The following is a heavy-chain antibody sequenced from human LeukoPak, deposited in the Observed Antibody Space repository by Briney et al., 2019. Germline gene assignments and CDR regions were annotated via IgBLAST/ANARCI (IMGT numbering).Heavy chain of an antibody. CDR1: GFTFTNYA. CDR2: ISGNGVTT. J-gene: IGHJ4*02. V-gene: IGHV3-23*01. CDR3: ARVPGSYYVDFDY. Sequence: PGGSLRLSCAASGFTFTNYAMSWVRQAPGKGQEWVSGISGNGVTTYYADSVRGRFTVSKDNSENTLYLRMNSLRAEDTAVYYCARVPGSYYVDFDYWGQGTLVTVSS. D-gene: IGHD3-10*01.